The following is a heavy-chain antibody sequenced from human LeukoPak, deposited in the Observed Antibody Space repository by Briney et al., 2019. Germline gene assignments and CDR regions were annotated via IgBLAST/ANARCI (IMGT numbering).Heavy chain of an antibody. V-gene: IGHV3-13*01. J-gene: IGHJ4*02. CDR1: GFTFIDYD. CDR3: ARGGIQVSGIDEFDY. Sequence: GGSLRLSCAASGFTFIDYDMHWVRQVIGKGLEWVSAIGIRGGTHYSGSVKGRFTISRENAESSLYLQMNSLRAEDTAVYYCARGGIQVSGIDEFDYWGQGTLVTVSS. D-gene: IGHD6-19*01. CDR2: IGIRGGT.